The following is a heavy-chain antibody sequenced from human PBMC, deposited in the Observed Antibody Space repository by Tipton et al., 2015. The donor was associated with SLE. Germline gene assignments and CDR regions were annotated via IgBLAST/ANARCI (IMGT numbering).Heavy chain of an antibody. Sequence: AVSGFTVSSNYMSWVRQAPGKGLEWVSVIYSGGSTYYVDSVKGRFTISRDNSKNTLYLQMNSLRAEDTAVYYCARDQSSSWSFDYWGQGTLVTVSS. CDR2: IYSGGST. CDR3: ARDQSSSWSFDY. V-gene: IGHV3-66*01. D-gene: IGHD6-13*01. J-gene: IGHJ4*02. CDR1: GFTVSSNY.